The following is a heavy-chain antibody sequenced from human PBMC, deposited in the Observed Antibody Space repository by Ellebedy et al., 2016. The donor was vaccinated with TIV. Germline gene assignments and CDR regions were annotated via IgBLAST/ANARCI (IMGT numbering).Heavy chain of an antibody. CDR3: ARADGSGKMFEY. CDR1: GYTFTSYG. D-gene: IGHD3-10*01. Sequence: SVKVSCXASGYTFTSYGITWVRQAPGQGLEWMGWIIPIYPSTRYAQKFQGRITVTADDSTSTVYMDLSSLTSEDTAVYFCARADGSGKMFEYWGQGTLVTVSS. J-gene: IGHJ4*02. CDR2: IIPIYPST. V-gene: IGHV1-69*13.